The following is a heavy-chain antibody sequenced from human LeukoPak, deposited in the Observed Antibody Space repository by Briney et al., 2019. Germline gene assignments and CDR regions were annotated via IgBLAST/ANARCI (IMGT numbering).Heavy chain of an antibody. CDR3: AREGYAVGDYYGSGGYYFDY. CDR1: GFTFSSYG. J-gene: IGHJ4*02. D-gene: IGHD3-10*01. V-gene: IGHV3-33*01. Sequence: GRSLRLSCAASGFTFSSYGMHWVRQAPGKELEWVAVIWYDGSNKYYADSVKGRFTISRDNSKNTLYLQMNSLRAEDTAVYYCAREGYAVGDYYGSGGYYFDYWGQGTLVTVFS. CDR2: IWYDGSNK.